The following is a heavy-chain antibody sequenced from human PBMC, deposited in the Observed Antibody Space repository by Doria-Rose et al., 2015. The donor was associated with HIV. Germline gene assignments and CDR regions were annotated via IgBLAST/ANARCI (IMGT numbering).Heavy chain of an antibody. CDR3: ARMGSYRELDY. Sequence: QVQLQESGSGLVKPSETLSLTCSVSGASVSSRGYYWNWIRQVPGKGLESLGYTNYTGTSDYSPSLKSRLNMAVDTSKNQFSLKLSFVTVADTAVYYCARMGSYRELDYWGQGALVTVSA. D-gene: IGHD3-3*01. CDR1: GASVSSRGYY. J-gene: IGHJ4*02. V-gene: IGHV4-31*03. CDR2: TNYTGTS.